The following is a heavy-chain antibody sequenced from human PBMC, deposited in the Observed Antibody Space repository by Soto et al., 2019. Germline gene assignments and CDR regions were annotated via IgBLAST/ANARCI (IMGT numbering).Heavy chain of an antibody. D-gene: IGHD3-10*01. CDR1: GGSISSLY. CDR3: ARRDITMVRGAFDY. Sequence: SETLSLTCTVSGGSISSLYCSWIRHPPGKGLEWIGCIYYSGSTYYNPYLKSRVTISVDTSKNQFSLKLSSVTAAATAVYYCARRDITMVRGAFDYWGQGTLVTVSS. CDR2: IYYSGST. J-gene: IGHJ4*02. V-gene: IGHV4-59*08.